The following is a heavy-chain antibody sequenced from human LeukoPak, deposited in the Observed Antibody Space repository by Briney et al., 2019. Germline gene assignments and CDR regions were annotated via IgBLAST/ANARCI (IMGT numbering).Heavy chain of an antibody. D-gene: IGHD2-2*01. V-gene: IGHV1-69*01. Sequence: SVKVSRKASGGTFSSYAISWVRQAPGQGLEWMGGIIPIFGTANYAQKFQGRVTITADESTSTAYMELSSLRSEDTAVYYCARDLLGYCSSTSCFYYYGMDVWGQGTTVTVSS. CDR1: GGTFSSYA. CDR2: IIPIFGTA. CDR3: ARDLLGYCSSTSCFYYYGMDV. J-gene: IGHJ6*02.